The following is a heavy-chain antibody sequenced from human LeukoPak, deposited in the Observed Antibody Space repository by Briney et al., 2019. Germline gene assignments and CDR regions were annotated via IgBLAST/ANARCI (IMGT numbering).Heavy chain of an antibody. CDR1: GDSISTYY. Sequence: SETLSLTCTVSGDSISTYYWSWIRQPPGKGLEWIGYIYYNGGTNYNPSLKSRVTISVDTSKNQFSLKLKSVTAADTAVYYCARVIMSSGYRSWFDPWGQGTLVTVSS. D-gene: IGHD6-19*01. J-gene: IGHJ5*02. CDR2: IYYNGGT. CDR3: ARVIMSSGYRSWFDP. V-gene: IGHV4-59*12.